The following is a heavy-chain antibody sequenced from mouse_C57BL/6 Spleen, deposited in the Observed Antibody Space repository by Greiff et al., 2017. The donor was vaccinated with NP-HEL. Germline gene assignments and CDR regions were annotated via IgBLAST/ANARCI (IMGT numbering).Heavy chain of an antibody. Sequence: VQLQQSGAELVKPGASVKLSCKASGYTFTSYWMQWVKQRPGQGLEWIGEIDPSDSYTNYNQKFKGKATLTVDTSSSTAYMQLSSLTSEDFAVYYGARNYRYFDYWGQGTTLTVSS. D-gene: IGHD2-1*01. CDR3: ARNYRYFDY. V-gene: IGHV1-50*01. CDR2: IDPSDSYT. CDR1: GYTFTSYW. J-gene: IGHJ2*01.